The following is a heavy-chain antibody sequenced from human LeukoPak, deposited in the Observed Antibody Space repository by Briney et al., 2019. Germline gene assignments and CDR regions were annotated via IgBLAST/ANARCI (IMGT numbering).Heavy chain of an antibody. CDR2: ISASGSYT. CDR1: GFSFSDEY. V-gene: IGHV3-11*06. D-gene: IGHD4-23*01. CDR3: ARERERGGGPFYPDY. J-gene: IGHJ4*02. Sequence: GGSLRLSCAASGFSFSDEYMSWIRQAPGQGLEWISYISASGSYTNYADSVKGRFTISRDNAKNSLYLQMNSLRAEDTAVYYCARERERGGGPFYPDYWGQGTLVTVSS.